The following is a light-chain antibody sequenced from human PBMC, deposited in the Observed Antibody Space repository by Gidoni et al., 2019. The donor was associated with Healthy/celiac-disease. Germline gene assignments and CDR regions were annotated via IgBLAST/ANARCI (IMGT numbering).Light chain of an antibody. Sequence: DLQMTQSPSTLSASIGDRVPITCRASQSISSWLAWYQQKPGKDPKLLIYKASSLESGVPSRWSGSGSGTEFTLTISSLQPDDVVTYYCQQYNSYSPWTFGQGTKVEIK. V-gene: IGKV1-5*03. CDR2: KAS. CDR1: QSISSW. J-gene: IGKJ1*01. CDR3: QQYNSYSPWT.